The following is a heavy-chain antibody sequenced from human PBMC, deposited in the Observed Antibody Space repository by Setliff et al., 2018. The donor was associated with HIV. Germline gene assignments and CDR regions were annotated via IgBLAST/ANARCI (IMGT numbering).Heavy chain of an antibody. D-gene: IGHD3-10*01. CDR3: ARVGILLWFGELTEAPLDY. Sequence: PGGSLRLSCAASGFTFSSYSMNWVRQAPGKGLEWVSSISSSSSYIYYADSVKGRFTISRDNSRNTLYLQMNSLRAEDTAVYYCARVGILLWFGELTEAPLDYWGQGTLVTVSS. CDR2: ISSSSSYI. CDR1: GFTFSSYS. V-gene: IGHV3-21*01. J-gene: IGHJ4*02.